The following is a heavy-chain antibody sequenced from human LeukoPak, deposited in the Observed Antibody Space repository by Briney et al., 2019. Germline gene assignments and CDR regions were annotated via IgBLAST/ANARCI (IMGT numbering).Heavy chain of an antibody. V-gene: IGHV1-8*01. CDR3: ARGIMVRGRRGYYYMDV. Sequence: ASVEVSCKASGYTFTSYDINWVRQATGQGLEWMGWMNPNSGNTGYAQKFQGRVTMTRNTSISTAYMELSSLRSEDTAVYYCARGIMVRGRRGYYYMDVWGKGTTVTISS. J-gene: IGHJ6*03. D-gene: IGHD3-10*01. CDR1: GYTFTSYD. CDR2: MNPNSGNT.